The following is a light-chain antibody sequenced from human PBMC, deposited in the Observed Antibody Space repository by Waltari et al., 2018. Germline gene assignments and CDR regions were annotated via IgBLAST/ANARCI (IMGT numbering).Light chain of an antibody. CDR3: QTYDTTLSAYV. V-gene: IGLV1-40*01. CDR1: NPSLGTSSH. CDR2: DDN. Sequence: QSVLTQPPSVSGVPGQRGTIPCTGSNPSLGTSSHVHWYQQLPGTAPDLLIYDDNKRPSWVPDRFSGSKSGTAASLAITALQGGDEADYFCQTYDTTLSAYVFGSGTKVIVL. J-gene: IGLJ1*01.